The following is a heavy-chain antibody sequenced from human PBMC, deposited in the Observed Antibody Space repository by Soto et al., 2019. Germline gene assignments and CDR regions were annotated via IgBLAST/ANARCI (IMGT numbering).Heavy chain of an antibody. CDR2: ILYDGSKK. D-gene: IGHD6-19*01. Sequence: GGSLRLSCAASGFTFSSYGTHWVRQAPGKGLEWVAVILYDGSKKYYADSVKGRFTISRDNSKNTLYLQMSSLRAEDTALYYCVKDGSSGWPYFDDMDVWGQGTTVTVSS. CDR3: VKDGSSGWPYFDDMDV. J-gene: IGHJ6*02. V-gene: IGHV3-30*18. CDR1: GFTFSSYG.